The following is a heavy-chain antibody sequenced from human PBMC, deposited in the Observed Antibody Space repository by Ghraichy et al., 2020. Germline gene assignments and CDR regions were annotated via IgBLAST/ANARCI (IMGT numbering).Heavy chain of an antibody. Sequence: GGSLRLSCAASGFIFSSYYMTWVRQVPGKGLEWVANIKHDESEKYYVDSVKGRFTISRDNAKNSLYLQMNSLRPDDTAVYYCARGGYNYGSNPIDSWGKGTLVIVSS. CDR1: GFIFSSYY. D-gene: IGHD5-18*01. J-gene: IGHJ4*02. CDR2: IKHDESEK. CDR3: ARGGYNYGSNPIDS. V-gene: IGHV3-7*04.